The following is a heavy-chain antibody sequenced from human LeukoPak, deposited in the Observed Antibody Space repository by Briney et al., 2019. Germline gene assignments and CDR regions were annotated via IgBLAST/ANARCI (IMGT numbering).Heavy chain of an antibody. Sequence: GGSLRLSCTASGFTFTDVWMSWVRQVPGKGLEWVGRIISISGGGTSDYPAAVKGRFTISRDDSKNTLYLQMNSLKTEDTAVYYCARCSGSSTYHSDDYWGQGTLVTVSS. J-gene: IGHJ4*02. D-gene: IGHD2-15*01. V-gene: IGHV3-15*01. CDR3: ARCSGSSTYHSDDY. CDR1: GFTFTDVW. CDR2: IISISGGGTS.